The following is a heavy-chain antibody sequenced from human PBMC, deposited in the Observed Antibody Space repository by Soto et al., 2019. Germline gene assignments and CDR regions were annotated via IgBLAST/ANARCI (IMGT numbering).Heavy chain of an antibody. J-gene: IGHJ6*03. D-gene: IGHD2-2*01. CDR2: IIPIFGTA. Sequence: GASLKVSCKASGGTFSSYAISWVRQAPGQGLEWMGGIIPIFGTANYAQKFQGRVTITADKSTSTAYMELSSLRSEDTAVYYCASSSLKYCSSTSCDTDKYYYYYMDVWGKGTTVTVS. CDR3: ASSSLKYCSSTSCDTDKYYYYYMDV. V-gene: IGHV1-69*06. CDR1: GGTFSSYA.